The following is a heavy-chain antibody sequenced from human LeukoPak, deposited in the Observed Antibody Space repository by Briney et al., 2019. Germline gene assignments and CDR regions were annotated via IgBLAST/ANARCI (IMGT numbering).Heavy chain of an antibody. CDR2: ISAYDGNT. J-gene: IGHJ4*02. Sequence: ASVKVSCKASGFTFTSYGISWVRQAPGQGLEWMGWISAYDGNTNYAQKLQGRVTMTTDTSTSTAYMELRSLRSDDTAVYYCARAETWIRGDYDFDYWGQGTLVTVSS. CDR3: ARAETWIRGDYDFDY. CDR1: GFTFTSYG. V-gene: IGHV1-18*01. D-gene: IGHD3-10*01.